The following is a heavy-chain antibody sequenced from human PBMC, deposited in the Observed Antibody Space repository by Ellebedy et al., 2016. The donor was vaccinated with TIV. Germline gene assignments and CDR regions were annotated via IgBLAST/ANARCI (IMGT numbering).Heavy chain of an antibody. CDR1: GFTFSSYS. Sequence: GESLKISXAASGFTFSSYSMNWVRQAPGKGLEWVSSISSSSSYIYYADSVKGRFTISRDNAKNSLYLQMNSLRAEDTAVYYCARDDLLWFGELSYWGQGTLVTVSS. V-gene: IGHV3-21*01. CDR3: ARDDLLWFGELSY. J-gene: IGHJ4*02. D-gene: IGHD3-10*01. CDR2: ISSSSSYI.